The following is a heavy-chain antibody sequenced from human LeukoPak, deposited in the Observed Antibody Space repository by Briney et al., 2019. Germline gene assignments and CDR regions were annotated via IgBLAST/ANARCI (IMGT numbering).Heavy chain of an antibody. CDR3: ARKVHDGSGYSG. V-gene: IGHV1-69*04. D-gene: IGHD3-22*01. J-gene: IGHJ4*02. CDR1: GGTFSSYA. Sequence: ASVKVSCKASGGTFSSYAISWVRQAPGQGLEWMGRIIPILGIANYAQKFQGRVTITADKSTSTAYMELSSLRSEDTAVYYCARKVHDGSGYSGWGQGTLVTVSS. CDR2: IIPILGIA.